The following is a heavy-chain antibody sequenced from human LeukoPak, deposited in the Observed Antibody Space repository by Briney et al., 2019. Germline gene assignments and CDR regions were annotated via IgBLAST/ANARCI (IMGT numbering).Heavy chain of an antibody. D-gene: IGHD3-10*01. CDR1: GGSLSSCY. CDR3: ARAIEPARGWFDP. V-gene: IGHV4-4*09. J-gene: IGHJ5*02. CDR2: IYTSGST. Sequence: PSETLSLTCTDSGGSLSSCYWSWIRQPPRKGLEWIGYIYTSGSTNYNPSLKSRVTISVDTSKKQFSLKLSSVTAADTAVYYCARAIEPARGWFDPWGQGTLVTVSS.